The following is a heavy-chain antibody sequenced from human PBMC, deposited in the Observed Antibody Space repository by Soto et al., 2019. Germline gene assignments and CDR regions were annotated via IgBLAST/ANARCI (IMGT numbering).Heavy chain of an antibody. CDR1: GGSISSSSYY. J-gene: IGHJ4*02. D-gene: IGHD3-16*02. V-gene: IGHV4-39*01. Sequence: PSETLSLTCTVSGGSISSSSYYWGWIRQPPGKGLEWIGSIYYSGSTYYNPSLKSRVTISVDTSKNQFSLKLSSVTAADTAVYYCARSFLTYVWGSYRPYYFDYWGQGTLVTVPQ. CDR2: IYYSGST. CDR3: ARSFLTYVWGSYRPYYFDY.